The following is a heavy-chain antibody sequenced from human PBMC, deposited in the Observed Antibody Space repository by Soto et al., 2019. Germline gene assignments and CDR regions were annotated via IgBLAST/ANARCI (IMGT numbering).Heavy chain of an antibody. Sequence: SETLSLTCAVYGGSFSGYYWSWIRQPPGKGLEWIGEINHSGSTNYNPSLKSRVTISVDTSKNQFSLKLSSVTAADTAVYYCARVGFGYYDSSGLNSFDYWGQGTLVTVSS. V-gene: IGHV4-34*01. CDR3: ARVGFGYYDSSGLNSFDY. CDR2: INHSGST. D-gene: IGHD3-22*01. J-gene: IGHJ4*02. CDR1: GGSFSGYY.